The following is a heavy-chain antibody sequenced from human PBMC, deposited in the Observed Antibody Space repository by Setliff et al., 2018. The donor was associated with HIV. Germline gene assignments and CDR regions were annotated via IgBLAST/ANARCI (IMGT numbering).Heavy chain of an antibody. CDR1: GGTFNNYA. V-gene: IGHV1-69*13. CDR3: ARGNTAMVYPYYYGMDV. CDR2: IIPMFGIP. D-gene: IGHD5-18*01. Sequence: SVKVSCKASGGTFNNYAINWVRQAPGQGLEWMGGIIPMFGIPNYAQKFQGRVTITADESTGTAYMELSSLRSEDAAVYYCARGNTAMVYPYYYGMDVWGQGTTVTVSS. J-gene: IGHJ6*02.